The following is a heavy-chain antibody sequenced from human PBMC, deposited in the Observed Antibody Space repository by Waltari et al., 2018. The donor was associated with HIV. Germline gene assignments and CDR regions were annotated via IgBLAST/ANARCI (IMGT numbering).Heavy chain of an antibody. J-gene: IGHJ2*01. CDR2: IVPQGGPS. CDR3: ARDRRPFYFDSKGSLPDTSWVFDV. Sequence: QARLIPFASEQQKPVGSVTISCLVMVYTFTTHFIPWVRPAPVQGLVWMGRIVPQGGPSLLAQEFAAMVNLTKVRPITTVFPQLTVVNKDDTAMYFCARDRRPFYFDSKGSLPDTSWVFDVWGRGTPLTVSS. CDR1: VYTFTTHF. D-gene: IGHD3-9*01. V-gene: IGHV1-2*06.